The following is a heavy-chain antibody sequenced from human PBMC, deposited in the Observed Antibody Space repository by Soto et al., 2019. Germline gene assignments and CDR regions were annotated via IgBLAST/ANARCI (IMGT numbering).Heavy chain of an antibody. CDR3: ARGRRVYSGYDPYYFDY. J-gene: IGHJ4*02. V-gene: IGHV1-2*04. Sequence: XSVKVSCKASGYTFTCYYMHWVRQAPGQGLEWMGWINPNSGGTNYAQKFQGWVTMTRDTSISTAYMELSRLRSDDTAVYYCARGRRVYSGYDPYYFDYWGQGTLVTVSS. CDR2: INPNSGGT. D-gene: IGHD5-12*01. CDR1: GYTFTCYY.